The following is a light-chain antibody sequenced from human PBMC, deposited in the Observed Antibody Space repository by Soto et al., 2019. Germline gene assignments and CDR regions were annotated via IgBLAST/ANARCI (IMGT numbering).Light chain of an antibody. CDR1: SSDVGAYNY. CDR3: CSYTGSDTLIYV. Sequence: QSALTQPRSVSGSPGQSVTISCTGTSSDVGAYNYVSWYQQHPGSAPTLMICDVIKRPSGVPHRFSGSKSGNTASLTISGLQAEDEADYYCCSYTGSDTLIYVFGTGTKLTVL. V-gene: IGLV2-11*01. CDR2: DVI. J-gene: IGLJ1*01.